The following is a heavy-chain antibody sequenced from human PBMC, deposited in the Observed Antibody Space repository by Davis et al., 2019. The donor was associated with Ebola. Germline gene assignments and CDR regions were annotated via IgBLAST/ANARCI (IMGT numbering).Heavy chain of an antibody. D-gene: IGHD3-16*02. CDR3: ARGPGDYVWGSYRLKTRHFDH. CDR1: GGSFSGYY. Sequence: PGGSLRLSCAVYGGSFSGYYWSWIRQPPGKGLEWIGKINHSGSTNYNLSLKSRVTISVDTSKNQFSLKLSSVTAADTAVYYCARGPGDYVWGSYRLKTRHFDHWGQGTLVTVSS. V-gene: IGHV4-34*01. CDR2: INHSGST. J-gene: IGHJ4*02.